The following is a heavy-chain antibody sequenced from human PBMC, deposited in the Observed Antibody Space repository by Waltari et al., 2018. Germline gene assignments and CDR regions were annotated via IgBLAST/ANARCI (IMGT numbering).Heavy chain of an antibody. CDR2: FDPEDGET. D-gene: IGHD3-10*01. CDR3: ATDRFRGGRDDAFDI. V-gene: IGHV1-24*01. Sequence: QVQLVQSGAEVKKPGASVKVSCKVSGYTLTEFSMPLLRQAPGKGLEWMGGFDPEDGETIYAQKFQGRVTMTEDTSTDTAYMELSSLRSEDTAVYYCATDRFRGGRDDAFDIWGQGTMVTVSS. CDR1: GYTLTEFS. J-gene: IGHJ3*02.